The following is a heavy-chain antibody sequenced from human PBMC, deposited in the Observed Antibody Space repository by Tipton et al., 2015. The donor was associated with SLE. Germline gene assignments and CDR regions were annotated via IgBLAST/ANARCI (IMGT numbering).Heavy chain of an antibody. CDR3: ARSPRFLEWLLSPYWYFDL. Sequence: TLSLTCTVSGGSISSYYYRWIRHPPGKSLAWIGFIHSSGSTNSSPSLKSRVTLSVDTSKNQFSLKLSSVTAADTAMYYCARSPRFLEWLLSPYWYFDLWGRGSLVTVSS. D-gene: IGHD3-3*01. CDR2: IHSSGST. CDR1: GGSISSYY. J-gene: IGHJ2*01. V-gene: IGHV4-4*08.